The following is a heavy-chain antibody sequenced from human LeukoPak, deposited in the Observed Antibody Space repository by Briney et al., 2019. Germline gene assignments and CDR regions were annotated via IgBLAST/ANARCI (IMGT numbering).Heavy chain of an antibody. J-gene: IGHJ4*02. CDR1: GASISSYY. V-gene: IGHV4-59*01. CDR2: ISFGGST. Sequence: SETLSLTCTVSGASISSYYWSWIRQPPGKGLEWIGYISFGGSTKSNPSLKSRVTISVDTSKNQFSLKLSSVTAADTAVYYCARGIYGSSGYYLDYWGQGTLVTVSS. D-gene: IGHD3-22*01. CDR3: ARGIYGSSGYYLDY.